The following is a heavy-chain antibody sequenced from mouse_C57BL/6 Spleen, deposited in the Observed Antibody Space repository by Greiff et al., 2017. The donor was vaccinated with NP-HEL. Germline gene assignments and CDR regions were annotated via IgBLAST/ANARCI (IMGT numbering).Heavy chain of an antibody. Sequence: VQLQQSGPELVKPGASVKISCKASGYSFTGYYMNWVKQSPEKSLEWIGEILPGSGSTNYNEKFKGKATFTADTSSNTAYMQLSSLTTEDSAIYYCARIGYGSSYAMDYWGQGTSVTVSS. V-gene: IGHV1-9*01. CDR3: ARIGYGSSYAMDY. CDR2: ILPGSGST. CDR1: GYSFTGYY. D-gene: IGHD1-1*01. J-gene: IGHJ4*01.